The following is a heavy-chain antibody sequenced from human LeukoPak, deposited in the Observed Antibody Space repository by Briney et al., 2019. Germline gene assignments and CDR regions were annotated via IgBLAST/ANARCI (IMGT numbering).Heavy chain of an antibody. J-gene: IGHJ4*02. Sequence: GGSLRLSCAASGFTFSSYEMNWVRQAPGKGLEWVSYISSSGSTIYYADSVSGRFTISRDNAKNSLYLQMNSLRAEDTAVYYCARGARSIAVAGRDFDYWGQGTLVTVSS. CDR2: ISSSGSTI. CDR3: ARGARSIAVAGRDFDY. CDR1: GFTFSSYE. D-gene: IGHD6-19*01. V-gene: IGHV3-48*03.